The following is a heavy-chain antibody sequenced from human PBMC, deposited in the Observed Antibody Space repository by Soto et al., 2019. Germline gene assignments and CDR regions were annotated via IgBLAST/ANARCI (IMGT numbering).Heavy chain of an antibody. J-gene: IGHJ6*02. CDR2: IYYSGST. CDR1: GGSISSYY. D-gene: IGHD3-3*01. V-gene: IGHV4-30-4*01. CDR3: ASAGPPYYDFWSGSYGMDV. Sequence: SETLSLTCTVSGGSISSYYWSLLRQPPGKGLEWIGYIYYSGSTYYNPSLKSRVTISVDTSKNQFSLKLSSVTAADTAVYYCASAGPPYYDFWSGSYGMDVWGQGTSVT.